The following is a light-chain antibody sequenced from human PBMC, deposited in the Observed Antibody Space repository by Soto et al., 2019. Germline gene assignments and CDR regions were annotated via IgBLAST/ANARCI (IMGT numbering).Light chain of an antibody. CDR1: QNIGSN. Sequence: EVVMTQSPATLSASPGERVILSCRASQNIGSNLAWYQQRPGQAPRLLMYGASTRATETPARFSGSGSATDFTLTISSLQSEDFAVYYCQQYGSFGGGTKVDIK. CDR2: GAS. CDR3: QQYGS. J-gene: IGKJ4*01. V-gene: IGKV3-15*01.